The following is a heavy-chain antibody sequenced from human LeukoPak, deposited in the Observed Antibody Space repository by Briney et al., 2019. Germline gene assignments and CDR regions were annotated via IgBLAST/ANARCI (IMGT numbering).Heavy chain of an antibody. D-gene: IGHD3-9*01. CDR1: GFMFNDYW. CDR2: INEDGSET. Sequence: GGSLRLSCGASGFMFNDYWMSWVRQAPGKGLEGVANINEDGSETDYVDSAKGRFSISRDNAKNSVYLQMDSLRGDDAGVYYCARRNSFWFFEYWGQGALVTVSS. CDR3: ARRNSFWFFEY. J-gene: IGHJ4*02. V-gene: IGHV3-7*01.